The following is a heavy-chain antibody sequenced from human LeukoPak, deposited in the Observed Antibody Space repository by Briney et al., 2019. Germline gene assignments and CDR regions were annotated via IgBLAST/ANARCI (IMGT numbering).Heavy chain of an antibody. CDR2: ISAYNGNT. CDR3: ARKRGCSGYDDNWFDP. D-gene: IGHD5-12*01. Sequence: GASVKVSCKASGYTFTSYDITWVRQAPGQGLEWVGWISAYNGNTNYAQKLQGRVTMTTDTSTSTAYMELRSLRSDDTAVYYCARKRGCSGYDDNWFDPWGQGTLVSVSS. CDR1: GYTFTSYD. V-gene: IGHV1-18*01. J-gene: IGHJ5*02.